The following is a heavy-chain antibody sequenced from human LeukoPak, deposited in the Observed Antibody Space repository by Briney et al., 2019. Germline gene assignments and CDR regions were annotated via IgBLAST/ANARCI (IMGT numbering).Heavy chain of an antibody. Sequence: SETLSLTCTVSGGSVSSGSYCWSWIRQPPGKGLEWIGYIYYSGSTNYNPSLKSRVTISVDTSKNQFSLKLSSVTAADTAVYYCARYSSSWYVDYWGQGTLVTVSS. D-gene: IGHD6-13*01. J-gene: IGHJ4*02. CDR3: ARYSSSWYVDY. CDR2: IYYSGST. V-gene: IGHV4-61*01. CDR1: GGSVSSGSYC.